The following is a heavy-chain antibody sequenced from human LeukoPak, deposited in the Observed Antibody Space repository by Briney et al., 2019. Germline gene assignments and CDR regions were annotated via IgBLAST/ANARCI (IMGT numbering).Heavy chain of an antibody. CDR2: IRISSSYI. CDR1: GPSFSSTR. J-gene: IGHJ4*02. Sequence: GPSLRPSRAASGPSFSSTRMNSASHHAGNWLEWVTSIRISSSYINHADSVKGRFTISRDTAKNSLYLQMNSLRAEDTAVYYCAREDGTGAFDYWGQGTLVTVSS. V-gene: IGHV3-21*01. CDR3: AREDGTGAFDY. D-gene: IGHD1-26*01.